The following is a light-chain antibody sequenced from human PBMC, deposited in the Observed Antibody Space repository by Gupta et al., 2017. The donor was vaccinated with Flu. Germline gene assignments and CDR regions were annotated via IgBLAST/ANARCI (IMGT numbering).Light chain of an antibody. J-gene: IGKJ4*01. V-gene: IGKV3-15*01. Sequence: EIVMTQSPATLSVSPGERATLSCRASQSVSSNLAWYQQKPDQAPRLLIYGASTRSTGIPARFSGSGSRTELPLTISRLQSEDFAVYCCQQYNNWPTFGGGTKVEIK. CDR1: QSVSSN. CDR3: QQYNNWPT. CDR2: GAS.